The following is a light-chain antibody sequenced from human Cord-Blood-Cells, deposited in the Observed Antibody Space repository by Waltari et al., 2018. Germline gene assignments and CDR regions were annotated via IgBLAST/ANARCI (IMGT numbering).Light chain of an antibody. J-gene: IGKJ1*01. Sequence: DIQMPQSPSSLSASVGDSVTITCRASQSISSYLNWYQQKPGKAPKLLIYAASSLQSGVPSRFSGSGSGTDFTLTISSLQPEDFATYYCQQSYSTFWTFGQGTKVEIK. CDR1: QSISSY. CDR2: AAS. V-gene: IGKV1-39*01. CDR3: QQSYSTFWT.